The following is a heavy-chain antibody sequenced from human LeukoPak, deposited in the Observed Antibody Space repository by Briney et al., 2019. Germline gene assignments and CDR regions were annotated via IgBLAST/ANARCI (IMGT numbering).Heavy chain of an antibody. CDR1: GFTFSSYA. D-gene: IGHD6-13*01. J-gene: IGHJ4*02. V-gene: IGHV3-30*04. CDR3: ARGEGMAAAGTKALDY. CDR2: ISYDGSNK. Sequence: GGSLRLSCAASGFTFSSYAMHWVRQAPGKGLEWVAVISYDGSNKYYADSVKGRFTISRDNSKNTLYLQMNSLRAEDTAVYYCARGEGMAAAGTKALDYWGQGTLVTVSS.